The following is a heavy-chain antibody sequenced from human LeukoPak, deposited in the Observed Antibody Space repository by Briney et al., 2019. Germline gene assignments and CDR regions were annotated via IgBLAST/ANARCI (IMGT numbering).Heavy chain of an antibody. Sequence: GGSLRLSCAASGFTFSSHGMNWVRQAPGKGLEWVSAISGSGGSTYYADSVKGRFTISRDNSKNTLYLQMNSLRAEDTAVYYCARSYYYGSGSSPFDYWGQGTLVTVSS. D-gene: IGHD3-10*01. J-gene: IGHJ4*02. CDR3: ARSYYYGSGSSPFDY. V-gene: IGHV3-23*01. CDR2: ISGSGGST. CDR1: GFTFSSHG.